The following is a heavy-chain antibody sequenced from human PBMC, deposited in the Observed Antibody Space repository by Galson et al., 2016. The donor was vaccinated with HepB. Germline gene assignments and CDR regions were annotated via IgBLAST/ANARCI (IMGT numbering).Heavy chain of an antibody. CDR2: ITGGGGST. CDR1: GFTFGSYP. V-gene: IGHV3-23*01. J-gene: IGHJ4*02. D-gene: IGHD2-2*01. CDR3: AKVTGGSSWAFDY. Sequence: SLRLSCAASGFTFGSYPMSWVRQAPGKGLEWVSFITGGGGSTYYAGPMKGRFTISRDSSKNTLYLQMKSLRADDTAVYYCAKVTGGSSWAFDYWGQGILVIVSS.